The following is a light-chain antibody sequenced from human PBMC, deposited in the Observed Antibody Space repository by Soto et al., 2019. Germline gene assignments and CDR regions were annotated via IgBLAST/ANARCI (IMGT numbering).Light chain of an antibody. Sequence: QSVLTQPPSVAGAPGQRVTISCTRSSSNIGAGYAVHWYQQLPGTAPKLLIYGNSNRPSGVPDRFSGSKSGTSASLAITGLHGEDEADYYCQSYDSSLSVLFGGGTKLTVL. V-gene: IGLV1-40*01. CDR1: SSNIGAGYA. CDR2: GNS. CDR3: QSYDSSLSVL. J-gene: IGLJ2*01.